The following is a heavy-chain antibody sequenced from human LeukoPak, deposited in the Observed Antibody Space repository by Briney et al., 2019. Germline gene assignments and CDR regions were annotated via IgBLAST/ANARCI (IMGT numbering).Heavy chain of an antibody. D-gene: IGHD6-6*01. J-gene: IGHJ4*02. CDR1: NGFISNYY. CDR2: VHSSGST. Sequence: SETLSLTCTISNGFISNYYWSWIRQPAGDELEWIGRVHSSGSTNYNPSLKSRLIISLDKSRNQFSLKLTSVTAADTAVYYCARYEQLVLSHFDYWGQGTLVTVSS. CDR3: ARYEQLVLSHFDY. V-gene: IGHV4-4*07.